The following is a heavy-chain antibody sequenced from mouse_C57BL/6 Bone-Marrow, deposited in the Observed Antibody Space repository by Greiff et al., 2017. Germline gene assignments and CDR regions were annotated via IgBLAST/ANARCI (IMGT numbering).Heavy chain of an antibody. CDR2: IYPRSGNT. CDR3: ARYKGFAY. Sequence: VKVVESGPELARPGASVKLSCKASGYTFTSYGISWVKQRTGQGLEWIGEIYPRSGNTYYNEKFKGKATLTADKSSSTAYMELRSLTSEDSAVYFCARYKGFAYWGQGTLVTVSA. V-gene: IGHV1-81*01. J-gene: IGHJ3*01. CDR1: GYTFTSYG.